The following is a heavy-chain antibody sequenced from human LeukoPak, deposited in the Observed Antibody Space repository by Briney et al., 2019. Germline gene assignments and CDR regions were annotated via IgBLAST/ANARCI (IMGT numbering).Heavy chain of an antibody. CDR2: IFHTGST. CDR3: ARENQVVGATFSDY. Sequence: SETLSLTCTDSGDSISNGNYWGWIRQPPGKRLEWIGSIFHTGSTYYNLSLKSRVTLSVDTSKNQFSLKVSSVTAADTAVYYCARENQVVGATFSDYWGLGTLVTVSS. V-gene: IGHV4-38-2*02. D-gene: IGHD1-26*01. CDR1: GDSISNGNY. J-gene: IGHJ4*02.